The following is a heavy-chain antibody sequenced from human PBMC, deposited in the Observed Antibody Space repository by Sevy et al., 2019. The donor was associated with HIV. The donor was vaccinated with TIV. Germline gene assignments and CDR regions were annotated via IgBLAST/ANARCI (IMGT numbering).Heavy chain of an antibody. V-gene: IGHV3-23*01. CDR3: AKGDNWNDEKDY. D-gene: IGHD1-20*01. CDR2: ISGSGGST. CDR1: GFTFSSYA. J-gene: IGHJ4*02. Sequence: GGSLRLSCAASGFTFSSYALSWVRQAPGKGLEWVSAISGSGGSTYYADSVKGRFTISRDNSKNTLYLQMNSLRAEDTAVYYCAKGDNWNDEKDYWGQGTLVTVSS.